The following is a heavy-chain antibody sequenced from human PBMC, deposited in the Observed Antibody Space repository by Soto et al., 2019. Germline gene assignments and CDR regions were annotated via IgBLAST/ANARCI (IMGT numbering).Heavy chain of an antibody. Sequence: SETLSLTCAVYGGSFSGYYWSWIRQPPGKGLEWIGEINHSGSTNYNPSLKSRVTISVDTSKNQFSLKPSSVTAADTAVYYCARGGNYDILTGYHYYFDYWGQGTLVTVSS. CDR2: INHSGST. V-gene: IGHV4-34*01. CDR3: ARGGNYDILTGYHYYFDY. D-gene: IGHD3-9*01. J-gene: IGHJ4*02. CDR1: GGSFSGYY.